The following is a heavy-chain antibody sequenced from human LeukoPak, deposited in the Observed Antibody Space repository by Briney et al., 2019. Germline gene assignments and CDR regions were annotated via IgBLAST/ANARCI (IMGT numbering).Heavy chain of an antibody. V-gene: IGHV4-34*01. Sequence: SETLSLTCAVYGGSFSGYYWSWIRQPPGKGLEWIGEINHSGSTNYNPSLKSRVTISVDTSKNQFSLKLSSVTAADTAVYYCARQSTGRFDPWGQGTLVTVSS. D-gene: IGHD2-2*01. J-gene: IGHJ5*02. CDR3: ARQSTGRFDP. CDR1: GGSFSGYY. CDR2: INHSGST.